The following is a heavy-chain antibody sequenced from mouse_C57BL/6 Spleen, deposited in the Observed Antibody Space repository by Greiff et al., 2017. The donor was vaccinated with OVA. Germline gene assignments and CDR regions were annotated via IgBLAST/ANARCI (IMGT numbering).Heavy chain of an antibody. D-gene: IGHD1-1*01. V-gene: IGHV1-69*01. CDR1: GYTFNSYW. Sequence: VQLQQPGAELVMPGASVKLSCTASGYTFNSYWMHWVKQRPGQGLEWIGEIDPSDSYTNYTQKFKGKSTLTVDKSSSTAYMQLSSLTSEDSAVYYCARNSSYADYWGQGTTLTVSS. J-gene: IGHJ2*01. CDR2: IDPSDSYT. CDR3: ARNSSYADY.